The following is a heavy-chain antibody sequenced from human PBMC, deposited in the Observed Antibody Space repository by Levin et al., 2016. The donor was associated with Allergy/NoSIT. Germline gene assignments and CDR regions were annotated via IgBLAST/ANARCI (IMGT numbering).Heavy chain of an antibody. Sequence: GGSLRLSCAASGFTFSSYWMHWVRQAPGKGLVWVSRINIDGSSTSYADSVKGRFTISRDNAKNTLYLQMNSLRAEDTAVYYCARDSYGDYGTGYYYYGMDVWGQGTTVTVSS. CDR1: GFTFSSYW. V-gene: IGHV3-74*01. D-gene: IGHD4-17*01. CDR3: ARDSYGDYGTGYYYYGMDV. CDR2: INIDGSST. J-gene: IGHJ6*02.